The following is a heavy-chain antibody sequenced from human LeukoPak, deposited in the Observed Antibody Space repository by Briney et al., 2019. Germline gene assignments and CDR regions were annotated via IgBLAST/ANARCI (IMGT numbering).Heavy chain of an antibody. CDR3: APDPTTVTTPL. CDR1: GGSISSGGYY. J-gene: IGHJ4*02. Sequence: SQTLSLTCTVSGGSISSGGYYWSWIRQPPGKGLEWIGYIYHSGSTYYNPSLKSRVTISVDTSKNQFSLKLSTVTAADTAVYYCAPDPTTVTTPLWGQGTLVTVSS. CDR2: IYHSGST. V-gene: IGHV4-30-2*01. D-gene: IGHD4-17*01.